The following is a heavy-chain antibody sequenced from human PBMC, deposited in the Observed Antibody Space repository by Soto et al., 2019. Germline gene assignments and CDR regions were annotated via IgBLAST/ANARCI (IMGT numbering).Heavy chain of an antibody. Sequence: GASVKVSCKASGYTFTSYAMHWVRQAPGQRLEWMGWINAGNGNTKYSQKFQGRVTITRDTSASTAYMELSSLRSEDTAVYYCARGMGYCNSTSRPDLYYGMDLWGQGTTVTVSS. CDR1: GYTFTSYA. CDR2: INAGNGNT. V-gene: IGHV1-3*01. J-gene: IGHJ6*02. CDR3: ARGMGYCNSTSRPDLYYGMDL. D-gene: IGHD2-2*01.